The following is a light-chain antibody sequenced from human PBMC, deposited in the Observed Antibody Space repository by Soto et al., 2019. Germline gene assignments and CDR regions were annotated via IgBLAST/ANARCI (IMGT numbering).Light chain of an antibody. CDR3: QHSNHLPL. CDR1: QDISTY. V-gene: IGKV1-33*01. J-gene: IGKJ3*01. Sequence: DIQMTQSPPSLSASVGDRVTITCQASQDISTYLNWYQHKPGKAPNLVIYDASNLETGVPSRFSGGGSGTDFTFTISSLRPEDIATYYCQHSNHLPLFGPGTKVDF. CDR2: DAS.